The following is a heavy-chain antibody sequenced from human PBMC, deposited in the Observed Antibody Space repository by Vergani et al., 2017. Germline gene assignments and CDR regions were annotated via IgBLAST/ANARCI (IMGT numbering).Heavy chain of an antibody. J-gene: IGHJ3*01. D-gene: IGHD3-16*01. CDR1: GGSISAGNYF. CDR2: ISASGNA. Sequence: QVQLQASGPGRVKPSQTLSLTCTMSGGSISAGNYFWSWIRQPAGKGLEWLGNISASGNASHSPSLKTRVSMSVDTSKNQFSLPVTSVTAADTAIYFCARRSGGYYRCGKVHPIRTAFDVRVHGTVVTGSS. V-gene: IGHV4-61*02. CDR3: ARRSGGYYRCGKVHPIRTAFDV.